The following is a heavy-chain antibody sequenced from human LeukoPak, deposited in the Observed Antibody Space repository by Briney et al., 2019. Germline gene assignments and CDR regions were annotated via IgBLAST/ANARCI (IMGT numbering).Heavy chain of an antibody. J-gene: IGHJ6*03. CDR1: GFTFSSYG. CDR3: AKGVGRITIFGVGYMDV. D-gene: IGHD3-3*01. Sequence: GGSLRLSCAASGFTFSSYGMHWVRQAPGKGLEWVAFIRYDGSNKYYADSVKGRFTISRDNSKNTLYLQMNSLRAEDTAVYYCAKGVGRITIFGVGYMDVWGKGTTVTVSS. V-gene: IGHV3-30*02. CDR2: IRYDGSNK.